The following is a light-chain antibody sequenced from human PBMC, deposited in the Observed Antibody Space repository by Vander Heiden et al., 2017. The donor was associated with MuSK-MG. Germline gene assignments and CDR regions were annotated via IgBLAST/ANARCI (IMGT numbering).Light chain of an antibody. J-gene: IGKJ1*01. CDR1: QCVSSSY. CDR3: QQYCSSPET. V-gene: IGKV3-20*01. CDR2: GAS. Sequence: EIVLTQSPGTLSLSPGERATLSSRASQCVSSSYVAWYQQKPSQAPRLLIYGASSRATGIPDRFSGSGSGTDFTLTISRLEPEDFAVYYCQQYCSSPETFGQGTKVEIK.